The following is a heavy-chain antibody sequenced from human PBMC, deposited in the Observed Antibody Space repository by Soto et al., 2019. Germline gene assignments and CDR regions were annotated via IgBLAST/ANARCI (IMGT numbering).Heavy chain of an antibody. CDR3: ARADSGYAHGYYYYGMDV. CDR2: ISSSSSTI. V-gene: IGHV3-48*01. Sequence: EVQLVESGGGLVQPGGSLRLSCAASGFTLSSCSMNWVRQAPGKGLEWVSYISSSSSTIYYADSVKGRFTISRDNAKNSLYLQMNSLRAEDTAVYYCARADSGYAHGYYYYGMDVWGQGTTVTVSS. CDR1: GFTLSSCS. D-gene: IGHD5-12*01. J-gene: IGHJ6*02.